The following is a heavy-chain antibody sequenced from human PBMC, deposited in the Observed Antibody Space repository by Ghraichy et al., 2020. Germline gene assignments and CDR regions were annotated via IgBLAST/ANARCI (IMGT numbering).Heavy chain of an antibody. J-gene: IGHJ4*02. CDR1: GGSISSYY. V-gene: IGHV4-59*01. D-gene: IGHD3-22*01. Sequence: SETLSLTCTVSGGSISSYYWSWIRQPPGKGLEWIGYIYYSGSTNYNPSLKSRVTISVDTSKNQFSLKLSSVTAADTAVYYCAREGYYDSSGYYYYWGQGTLVTVSS. CDR2: IYYSGST. CDR3: AREGYYDSSGYYYY.